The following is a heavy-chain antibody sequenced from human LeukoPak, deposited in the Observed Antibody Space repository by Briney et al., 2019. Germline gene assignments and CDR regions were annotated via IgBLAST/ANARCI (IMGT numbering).Heavy chain of an antibody. J-gene: IGHJ4*02. D-gene: IGHD1-26*01. V-gene: IGHV3-23*01. CDR2: ISGSGGST. CDR1: GFNFSSYA. CDR3: AKDRRGAHYYIDY. Sequence: GGSLRLSCAASGFNFSSYAMSWVRQAPGKGLEWVSAISGSGGSTYYADSVKGRFTISRDNSKNTLYLQMNSLRAEDTAVYYCAKDRRGAHYYIDYWGQGTLVTVSS.